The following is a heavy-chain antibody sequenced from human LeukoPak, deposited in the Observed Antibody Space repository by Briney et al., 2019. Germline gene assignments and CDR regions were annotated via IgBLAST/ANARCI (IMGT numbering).Heavy chain of an antibody. J-gene: IGHJ4*02. D-gene: IGHD6-13*01. CDR2: ISGSSATI. CDR3: ARVGSSWLNFDY. Sequence: GGSLRLSCAASEFTFSSYSMNWVRQAPGKGLEWVSYISGSSATIPYADSVKGRFTVSRDNAKNSLYLQMNSLRDEATAIYYCARVGSSWLNFDYWGQGTLVTVSS. CDR1: EFTFSSYS. V-gene: IGHV3-48*02.